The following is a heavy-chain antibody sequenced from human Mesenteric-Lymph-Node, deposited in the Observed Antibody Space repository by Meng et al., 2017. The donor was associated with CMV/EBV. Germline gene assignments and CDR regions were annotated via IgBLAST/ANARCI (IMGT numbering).Heavy chain of an antibody. V-gene: IGHV4-38-2*02. CDR3: AREVRSTYGMDV. CDR2: IYHSGST. Sequence: SETLSLTCTVSGYSISSGYYWGWIRQPPGKGLEWIGSIYHSGSTYYNPSLKSRVTVSVDTSKNQFSLRLSSVTAADTAVYYCAREVRSTYGMDVWGQGTTVTVSS. J-gene: IGHJ6*02. CDR1: GYSISSGYY.